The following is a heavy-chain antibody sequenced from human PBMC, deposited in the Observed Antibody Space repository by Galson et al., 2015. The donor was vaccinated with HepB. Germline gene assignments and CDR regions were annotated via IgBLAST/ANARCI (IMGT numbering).Heavy chain of an antibody. CDR1: GFTFSSYG. J-gene: IGHJ4*02. Sequence: SLRLSCAASGFTFSSYGMHWVRQAPGKGLEWVAVISYDGSNKYYADSVKGRFTISRDNSKNTLYLQMNSLRAEDTAVYYCAKDEYSYGGGGNYWGQGTLVTVSS. D-gene: IGHD5-18*01. V-gene: IGHV3-30*18. CDR2: ISYDGSNK. CDR3: AKDEYSYGGGGNY.